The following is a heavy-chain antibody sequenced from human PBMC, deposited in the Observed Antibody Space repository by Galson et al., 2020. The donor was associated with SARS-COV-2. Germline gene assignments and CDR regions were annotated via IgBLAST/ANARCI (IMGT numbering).Heavy chain of an antibody. D-gene: IGHD3-22*01. CDR3: ASPRHYYDSSGFTDYFDY. J-gene: IGHJ4*02. V-gene: IGHV3-23*01. CDR2: ISGSGGST. Sequence: GGSLRLSCAASGFTFSSYAMSWVRQAPGKGLEWVSAISGSGGSTYYADSVKGRFTISRDNSKNTLYLQMNSLRAEDTAVYYCASPRHYYDSSGFTDYFDYWGQGTRVTVSS. CDR1: GFTFSSYA.